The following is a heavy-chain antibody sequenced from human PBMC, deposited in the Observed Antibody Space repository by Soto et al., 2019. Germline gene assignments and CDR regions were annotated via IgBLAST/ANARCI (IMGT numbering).Heavy chain of an antibody. Sequence: QVQLVESGGGVVQPGRSLRLSCAASGFTFSSYGMHWVRQAPGKGLEWVAVIWYDGSNKYYADSVKGRFTISRDNSKNTLYLQMNSLRAEDTAVYYCARDLQSDYDSSGIHQPPARYFDLWGRGTLVTVSS. V-gene: IGHV3-33*01. CDR1: GFTFSSYG. J-gene: IGHJ2*01. CDR2: IWYDGSNK. CDR3: ARDLQSDYDSSGIHQPPARYFDL. D-gene: IGHD3-22*01.